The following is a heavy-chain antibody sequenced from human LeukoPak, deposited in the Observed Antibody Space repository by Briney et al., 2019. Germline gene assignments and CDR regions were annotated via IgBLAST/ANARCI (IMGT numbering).Heavy chain of an antibody. CDR2: ISYSGSP. V-gene: IGHV4-39*01. CDR3: AGPSSSGSYYY. J-gene: IGHJ4*02. CDR1: GDSISSSGHW. D-gene: IGHD1-26*01. Sequence: PSETLSLTCTVSGDSISSSGHWWGWIRQPPGEGLEWIGSISYSGSPSYNPSLKSRVTISVDTSKNQLSLRLSSVTAADTAVYYCAGPSSSGSYYYWGQGTLVTVS.